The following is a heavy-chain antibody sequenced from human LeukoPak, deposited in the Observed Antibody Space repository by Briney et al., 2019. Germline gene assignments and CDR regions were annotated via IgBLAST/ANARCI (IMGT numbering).Heavy chain of an antibody. CDR2: IYCTGSA. CDR1: GVSISTYY. J-gene: IGHJ4*02. Sequence: SETLSLAWPVYGVSISTYYWSWIRQPPEKGLGWIGYIYCTGSANDHPPLKSRVTMSVDTSRNEFYLKLTVTAAATAVYYCARAQDTGTYYGTFDYWGPGTLVTVSS. V-gene: IGHV4-59*01. D-gene: IGHD1-26*01. CDR3: ARAQDTGTYYGTFDY.